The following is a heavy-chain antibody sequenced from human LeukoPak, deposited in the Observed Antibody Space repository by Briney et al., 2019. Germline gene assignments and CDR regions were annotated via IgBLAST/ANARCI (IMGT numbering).Heavy chain of an antibody. J-gene: IGHJ4*02. CDR1: GGSVSDYC. V-gene: IGHV4-34*01. CDR2: INHSGGT. Sequence: SQTLSLTCDIDGGSVSDYCWTWIRQPPGKGLEWIGEINHSGGTDYNPSLRSRVTISLDTSKKQFSLQLSSVTAADTGVYYCARVSDTMISFGGGISYFDNWGQGPLVTVSS. CDR3: ARVSDTMISFGGGISYFDN. D-gene: IGHD3-16*02.